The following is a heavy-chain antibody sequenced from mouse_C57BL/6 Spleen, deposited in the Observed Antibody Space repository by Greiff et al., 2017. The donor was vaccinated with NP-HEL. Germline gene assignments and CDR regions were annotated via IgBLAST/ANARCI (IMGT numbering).Heavy chain of an antibody. CDR1: GFTFSSYT. V-gene: IGHV5-9*01. CDR2: ISGGGGNT. Sequence: EVKLVESGGGLVKPGGSLKLSCAASGFTFSSYTMSWVRQTPEQRPEWVATISGGGGNTYYPDSVKGRFTISRDNAKNTLYLQMSSLRSEDTALYYCARQGLRAYFDYWGQGTTLTVSS. CDR3: ARQGLRAYFDY. D-gene: IGHD1-1*01. J-gene: IGHJ2*01.